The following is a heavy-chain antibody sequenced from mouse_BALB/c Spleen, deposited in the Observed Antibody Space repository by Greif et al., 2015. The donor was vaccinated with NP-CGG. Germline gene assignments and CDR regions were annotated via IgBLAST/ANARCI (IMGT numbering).Heavy chain of an antibody. CDR1: GYTLTSYI. CDR2: INPYNDGT. Sequence: EVQLQQSGPELVKPGASVKMSCNASGYTLTSYIIHWVKQQPGQGLEWFGYINPYNDGTKYNEKFKGKPTLTSAKSSSXASMEFRSLTSEESEVYCCARRRYELYYFDYWGHCTTLTVVS. D-gene: IGHD2-14*01. CDR3: ARRRYELYYFDY. V-gene: IGHV1-14*01. J-gene: IGHJ2*01.